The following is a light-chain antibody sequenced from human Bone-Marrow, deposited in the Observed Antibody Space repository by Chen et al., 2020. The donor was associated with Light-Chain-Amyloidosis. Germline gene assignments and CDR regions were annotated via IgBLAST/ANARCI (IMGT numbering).Light chain of an antibody. CDR1: DLPTKY. V-gene: IGLV3-25*03. Sequence: SYELTQPPSVSVSPGQTARITCSGDDLPTKYAYWYQQKPGQAPVLVIHRYTERPSGISERFSGSSSGTTDTLTIRGVQAEDEADYHCQSADSSGTYEVIFGGGTKLTGL. CDR2: RYT. J-gene: IGLJ2*01. CDR3: QSADSSGTYEVI.